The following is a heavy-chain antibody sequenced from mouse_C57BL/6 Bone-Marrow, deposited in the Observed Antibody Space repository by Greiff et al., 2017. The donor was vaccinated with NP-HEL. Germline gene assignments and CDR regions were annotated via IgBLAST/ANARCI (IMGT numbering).Heavy chain of an antibody. D-gene: IGHD2-12*01. Sequence: VQLLQPGTELVKPGASVKLSCKASGYTFTSYWMHWVKQRPGQGLEWIGNINPSNGGTNYNEKFKSKATLTVDKSSSTAYMQLSSLTSEDSAVYYCAREGEAYAGYFDYWGQGTTLTVSS. CDR3: AREGEAYAGYFDY. V-gene: IGHV1-53*01. J-gene: IGHJ2*01. CDR2: INPSNGGT. CDR1: GYTFTSYW.